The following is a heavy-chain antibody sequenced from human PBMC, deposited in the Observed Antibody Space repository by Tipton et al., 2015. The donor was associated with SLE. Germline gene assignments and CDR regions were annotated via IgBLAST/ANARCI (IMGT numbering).Heavy chain of an antibody. J-gene: IGHJ6*04. D-gene: IGHD4-11*01. V-gene: IGHV4-59*01. CDR2: IFFTGST. CDR1: GGSISSNY. CDR3: ARSGDYSGIYYYGFDV. Sequence: TLSLTCSVSGGSISSNYWIWIRQPPGKGLEWIGYIFFTGSTDYNPSLQSRVTISVDTSENQFSLRLTSVTAADTAVYYCARSGDYSGIYYYGFDVWGWGTLVTVSS.